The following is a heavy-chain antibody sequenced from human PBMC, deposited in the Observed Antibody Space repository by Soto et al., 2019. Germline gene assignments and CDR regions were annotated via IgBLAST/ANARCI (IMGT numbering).Heavy chain of an antibody. V-gene: IGHV4-34*01. CDR2: ISQSGNT. J-gene: IGHJ4*02. Sequence: SETLSLTCSLYSGSLSGYYWSWIRQPPGKGLEWIGEISQSGNTNYSPSLKSRVSISIDTSKKQFSLNLASVSAADTAVYYCARAPKVSGSSQTRPDFWGQGTLATSPQ. CDR1: SGSLSGYY. CDR3: ARAPKVSGSSQTRPDF. D-gene: IGHD6-6*01.